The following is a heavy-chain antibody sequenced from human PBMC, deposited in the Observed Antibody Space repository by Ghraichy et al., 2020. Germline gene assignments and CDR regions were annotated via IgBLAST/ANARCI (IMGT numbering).Heavy chain of an antibody. J-gene: IGHJ4*02. V-gene: IGHV4-39*01. Sequence: SETLSLTCSVSGGSISSSSYYWGWIRQPPGKGLEWIGSIYYSGSTYYNPSLKSRVTVSVDTSKNQFSLKVSSVTAADTAVYYCARCPMVRAGSHYLDYWGQGTLVTVSS. D-gene: IGHD3-10*01. CDR2: IYYSGST. CDR1: GGSISSSSYY. CDR3: ARCPMVRAGSHYLDY.